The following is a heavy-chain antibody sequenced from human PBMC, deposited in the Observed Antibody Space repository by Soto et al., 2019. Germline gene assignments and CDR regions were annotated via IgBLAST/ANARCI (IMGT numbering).Heavy chain of an antibody. CDR2: INAGNGNT. J-gene: IGHJ5*02. V-gene: IGHV1-3*01. Sequence: QVQLVQSGAEVKKPGASVKVSCKASGYTFTNYAMHWVRQAPGQRLEWMGWINAGNGNTKYSQKFQGRVTITRDTSASTAYMELSSLRSEDTAVYYCARVVGITMVRGVITGQNWFDPWGQGTLVTVSS. CDR1: GYTFTNYA. D-gene: IGHD3-10*01. CDR3: ARVVGITMVRGVITGQNWFDP.